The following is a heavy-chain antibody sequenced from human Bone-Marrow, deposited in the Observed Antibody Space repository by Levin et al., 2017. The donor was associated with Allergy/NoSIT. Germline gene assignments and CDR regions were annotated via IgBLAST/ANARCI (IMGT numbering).Heavy chain of an antibody. J-gene: IGHJ4*02. Sequence: TLSLTCTVSGFSVSDTRVGVSWIRQPPGKALEWLAQIISNDERSYSTSLKSRLTISRDTSKSQVVLTMTNVDPVDTATYYCARASILRYFDWVPYYFDYWGQGTLVTVSS. CDR3: ARASILRYFDWVPYYFDY. D-gene: IGHD3-9*01. V-gene: IGHV2-26*01. CDR1: GFSVSDTRVG. CDR2: IISNDER.